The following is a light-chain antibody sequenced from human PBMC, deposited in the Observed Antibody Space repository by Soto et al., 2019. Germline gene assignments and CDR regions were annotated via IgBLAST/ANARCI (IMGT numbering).Light chain of an antibody. CDR1: SSNIGSNP. V-gene: IGLV1-44*01. CDR3: AAWDDSLNGYV. Sequence: QSVLTQSPSASGTPGQRVTISCSGSSSNIGSNPVNWYQQLPGTAPKLLIYSNNQRPSGVPDRFSGSKSGTSASLAISGLQSEDEADYYCAAWDDSLNGYVFGTGTQLTVL. J-gene: IGLJ1*01. CDR2: SNN.